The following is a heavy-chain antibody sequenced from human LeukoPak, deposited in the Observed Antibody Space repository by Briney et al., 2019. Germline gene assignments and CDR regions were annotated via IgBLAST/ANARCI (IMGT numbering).Heavy chain of an antibody. J-gene: IGHJ4*02. CDR1: GFTFSSYA. V-gene: IGHV3-23*01. CDR3: ARIASSTWKNFDY. D-gene: IGHD6-13*01. CDR2: ITDSGAGT. Sequence: GGSLRLSCAASGFTFSSYAMSWVRQAPGKRLEYVSSITDSGAGTYYAGSVKGRFTISRDNSKNTLYLQMNSVGAEDTAVYYCARIASSTWKNFDYWGQGTLVTVSS.